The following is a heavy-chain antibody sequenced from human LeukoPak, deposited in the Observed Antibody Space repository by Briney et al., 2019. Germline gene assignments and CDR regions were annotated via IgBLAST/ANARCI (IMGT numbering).Heavy chain of an antibody. J-gene: IGHJ4*02. CDR3: ARESETSGWYDY. Sequence: QPGGSLRLSCAAPGFIFDNYAIHWVRQAPGKALEWVSLISGDGGSTFYADSVRARFTISRDNPRKSLSLQMSSLRREDTALYYCARESETSGWYDYWGQGSLVTVSS. V-gene: IGHV3-43*02. CDR1: GFIFDNYA. CDR2: ISGDGGST. D-gene: IGHD6-19*01.